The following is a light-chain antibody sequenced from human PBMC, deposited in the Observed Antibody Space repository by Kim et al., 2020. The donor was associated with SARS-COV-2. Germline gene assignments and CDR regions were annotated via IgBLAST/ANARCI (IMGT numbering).Light chain of an antibody. CDR1: QSISSY. CDR3: QQSYSTRGT. CDR2: AAS. V-gene: IGKV1-39*01. Sequence: ASVGDRVTITCRASQSISSYLNWYQQKPGKAPKLLIYAASSLQSGVPSRFSGSGSGTDFTLTISSLQPEDFATYYCQQSYSTRGTFGQGTKVEIK. J-gene: IGKJ1*01.